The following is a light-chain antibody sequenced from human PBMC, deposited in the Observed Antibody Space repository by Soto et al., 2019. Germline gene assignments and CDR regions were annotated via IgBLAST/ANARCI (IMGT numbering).Light chain of an antibody. Sequence: DIVMTQSPLFLPVTPGEPASSSCRSSQSLLYSNGYNSLDWYLQKPGQSPQLLIYWGSNRASGVPDRFSGSGSGTDFTLKISRVEAEDVGVYYCMQTLQTLWTFGQGTKVEIK. CDR2: WGS. CDR3: MQTLQTLWT. J-gene: IGKJ1*01. CDR1: QSLLYSNGYNS. V-gene: IGKV2-28*01.